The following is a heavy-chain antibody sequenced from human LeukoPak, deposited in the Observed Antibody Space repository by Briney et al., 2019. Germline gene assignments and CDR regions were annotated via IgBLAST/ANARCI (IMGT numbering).Heavy chain of an antibody. J-gene: IGHJ5*02. CDR3: ARLVTGTTVVNSGWFDP. CDR2: IYSGGGT. V-gene: IGHV3-66*04. D-gene: IGHD4-23*01. CDR1: GFIVSSNY. Sequence: GGSLRLSCAASGFIVSSNYMSWVRQAPGKGLEWVSVIYSGGGTYYADSVKGRFSISRDNSKSTLYLQMNSLRAEDTAVYYCARLVTGTTVVNSGWFDPWGQGTLVTVSS.